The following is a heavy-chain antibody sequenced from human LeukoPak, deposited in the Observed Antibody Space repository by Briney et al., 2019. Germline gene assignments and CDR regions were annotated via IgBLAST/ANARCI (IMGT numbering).Heavy chain of an antibody. Sequence: SETLSLTCTVSGGSISSSSYYWGWIRQPPGKGLEWIGSISYSGSTYYNPSLKSRVTISVDTSKNQFSLKLSSVAAADTAVYYCARANSDVLTGYKRYYCYGLDVWGQGTTVTVSS. D-gene: IGHD3-9*01. V-gene: IGHV4-39*01. CDR2: ISYSGST. J-gene: IGHJ6*02. CDR3: ARANSDVLTGYKRYYCYGLDV. CDR1: GGSISSSSYY.